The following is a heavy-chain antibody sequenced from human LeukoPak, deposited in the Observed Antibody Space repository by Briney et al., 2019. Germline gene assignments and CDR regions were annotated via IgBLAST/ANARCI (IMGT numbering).Heavy chain of an antibody. CDR1: RFTFSTYA. V-gene: IGHV3-30*04. J-gene: IGHJ4*02. CDR3: AREGPRGNSQFDY. D-gene: IGHD2/OR15-2a*01. CDR2: ISYDGNNK. Sequence: LSGGSLRLSCAASRFTFSTYAMNWVRQAPGKGLEWVAVISYDGNNKYYADSVKGRFTISRDNSKNTLYLQMNSLRAEDTAVYYCAREGPRGNSQFDYWGQGTLVTVSS.